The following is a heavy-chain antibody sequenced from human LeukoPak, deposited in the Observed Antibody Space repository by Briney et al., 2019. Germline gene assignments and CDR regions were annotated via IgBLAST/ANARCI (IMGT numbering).Heavy chain of an antibody. Sequence: PSETLSLTCTVSGVSISSGGYYWSWIRQHPGKGLEWIGYIYYSGSTYYNPSLKSRVTISVDTSKNQFSLKLSSVTAADTAVYYCARTLHVWGSYRFAYYFDYWGQGTLVTVSS. CDR3: ARTLHVWGSYRFAYYFDY. CDR2: IYYSGST. V-gene: IGHV4-31*03. D-gene: IGHD3-16*02. J-gene: IGHJ4*02. CDR1: GVSISSGGYY.